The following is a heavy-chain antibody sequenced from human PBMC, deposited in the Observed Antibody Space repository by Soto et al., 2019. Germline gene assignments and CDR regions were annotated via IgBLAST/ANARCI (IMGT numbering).Heavy chain of an antibody. CDR2: IGHGGGT. CDR3: ATSQKGYNWNYFDH. D-gene: IGHD1-1*01. CDR1: GGSFSGYY. J-gene: IGHJ4*02. Sequence: SETLSLTCAVYGGSFSGYYWSWIRQPPGKGLEWIGEIGHGGGTVYNPSLESRVTISGDSSNNQFSLKLNSVTASDTAVYYCATSQKGYNWNYFDHWGQGALVTVSS. V-gene: IGHV4-34*01.